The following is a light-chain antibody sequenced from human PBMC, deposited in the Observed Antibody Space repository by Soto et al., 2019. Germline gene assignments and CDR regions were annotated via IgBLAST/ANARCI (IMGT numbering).Light chain of an antibody. CDR3: QVWDTSSDHWV. CDR1: NIGSET. Sequence: SYELTQAPSVSVAPGQTARITCGGNNIGSETVHWYQQKPGQAPVVVVYDDDDRPSGTPERFSGSNSGNTATLTISGVGAGDEADYFCQVWDTSSDHWVFGGGTKVTVL. J-gene: IGLJ3*02. V-gene: IGLV3-21*02. CDR2: DDD.